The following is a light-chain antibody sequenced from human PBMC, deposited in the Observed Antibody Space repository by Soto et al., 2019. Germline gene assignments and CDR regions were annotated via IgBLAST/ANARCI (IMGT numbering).Light chain of an antibody. CDR1: QSVSNNY. CDR2: GAS. Sequence: EIVLTQSPGTLSLSPGERATLSCRASQSVSNNYLAWYQQKPGQAPRLLIYGASNRATGIPDRFSGSGSGTEFTLTISSLQSEDFTVYSCLQYHNLWAFGQGTKVDI. CDR3: LQYHNLWA. V-gene: IGKV3-20*01. J-gene: IGKJ1*01.